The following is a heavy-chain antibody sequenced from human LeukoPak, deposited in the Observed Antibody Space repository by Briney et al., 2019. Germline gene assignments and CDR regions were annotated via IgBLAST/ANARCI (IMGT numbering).Heavy chain of an antibody. CDR2: FDPEDGET. J-gene: IGHJ3*02. CDR1: GYTLTELS. V-gene: IGHV1-24*01. Sequence: GASVKVSCKVSGYTLTELSMHWVRQAPGKGLEWMGGFDPEDGETIYAQKFQGRVTMTEDTSTDTAYMELSSLRSEDTAVYYCVLLPTRRDYGDYGDAFDIWGQGTMVTVSS. D-gene: IGHD4-17*01. CDR3: VLLPTRRDYGDYGDAFDI.